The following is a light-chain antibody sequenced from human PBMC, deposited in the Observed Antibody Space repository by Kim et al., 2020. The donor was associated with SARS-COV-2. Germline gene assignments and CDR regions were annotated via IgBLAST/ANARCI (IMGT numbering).Light chain of an antibody. CDR2: YDD. Sequence: QSVLTQPPSVSAAPRQRVTISCSGSSSNIGKSAVNWYRQLPGEAPKLLIYYDDLLPSGVSGRFSGSKSGTSASLAISGLQPEDEAAYYCAAWDDSLNGWGFGGGTK. CDR1: SSNIGKSA. V-gene: IGLV1-36*01. CDR3: AAWDDSLNGWG. J-gene: IGLJ3*02.